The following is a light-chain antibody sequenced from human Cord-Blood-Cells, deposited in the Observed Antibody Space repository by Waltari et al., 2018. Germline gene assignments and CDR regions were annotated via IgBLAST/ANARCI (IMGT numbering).Light chain of an antibody. CDR3: CSYAGSSTFVV. V-gene: IGLV2-23*03. J-gene: IGLJ2*01. CDR2: EGS. CDR1: SSDVGSYNL. Sequence: QSALTQPASVSGSPGQSITISCTGTSSDVGSYNLAPWYQQHPGKAPKPMIYEGSKRPSGVSNRFSGSKSGNTASLTISGLQAEDEADYCCSYAGSSTFVVFGGGTKLTVL.